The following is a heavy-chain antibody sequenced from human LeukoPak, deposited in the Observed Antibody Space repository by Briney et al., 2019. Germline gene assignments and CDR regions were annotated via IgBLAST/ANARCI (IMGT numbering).Heavy chain of an antibody. CDR3: ARYGGRYDPLQPGPLINYYFDY. CDR1: GYTFTGYY. CDR2: INPNSGGT. J-gene: IGHJ4*02. D-gene: IGHD3-16*01. V-gene: IGHV1-2*02. Sequence: GASVKVSCKASGYTFTGYYMHWVRQAPGQGLEWMGWINPNSGGTNYAQKFQDRVTMTRDTSISTAYMELSRLRSDDTAVYYCARYGGRYDPLQPGPLINYYFDYWGQGTLVTVSS.